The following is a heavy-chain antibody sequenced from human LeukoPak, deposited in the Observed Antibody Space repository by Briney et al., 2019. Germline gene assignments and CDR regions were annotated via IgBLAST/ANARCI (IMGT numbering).Heavy chain of an antibody. CDR3: VRGFPYDYSVTLGY. V-gene: IGHV3-21*01. CDR2: ISSSSSYI. Sequence: GGSLRLSCAASGFTFSSYSMNWVRQAPGKGLEWVSSISSSSSYIYYADSVKGRFTISRDNAKNSLYLQMNNLRAEDTAVYYCVRGFPYDYSVTLGYWGQGTLVTVSS. J-gene: IGHJ4*02. D-gene: IGHD4-11*01. CDR1: GFTFSSYS.